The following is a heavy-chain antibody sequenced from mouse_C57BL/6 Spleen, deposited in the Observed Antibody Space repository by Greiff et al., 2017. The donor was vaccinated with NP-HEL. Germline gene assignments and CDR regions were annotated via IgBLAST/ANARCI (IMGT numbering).Heavy chain of an antibody. CDR1: GFTFSSYT. V-gene: IGHV5-9*01. D-gene: IGHD1-1*01. CDR2: ISGGGGNT. Sequence: DVMLVESGGGLVKPGGSLKLSCAASGFTFSSYTMSWVRQTPEKRLEWVATISGGGGNTYYPDSVKGRFTISRDNAKNTLYLQMSSLRSEDTALYYGARRDYYGSSFDYWGQGTTLTVSS. J-gene: IGHJ2*01. CDR3: ARRDYYGSSFDY.